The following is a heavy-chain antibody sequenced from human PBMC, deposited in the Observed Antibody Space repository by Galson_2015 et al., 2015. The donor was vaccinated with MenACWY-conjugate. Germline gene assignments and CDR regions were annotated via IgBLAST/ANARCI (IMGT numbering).Heavy chain of an antibody. CDR2: IKQDGSEK. D-gene: IGHD6-19*01. CDR1: GFTFSNYW. Sequence: LRLSCAGSGFTFSNYWMSWVRQAPGKGLEWVANIKQDGSEKYYVDSVKGRFTISRDNAKISLYLQMNSLRAEGTAVYYCARKIKAVAGENYYYYGMDVWGQGTTVTVSS. J-gene: IGHJ6*02. V-gene: IGHV3-7*03. CDR3: ARKIKAVAGENYYYYGMDV.